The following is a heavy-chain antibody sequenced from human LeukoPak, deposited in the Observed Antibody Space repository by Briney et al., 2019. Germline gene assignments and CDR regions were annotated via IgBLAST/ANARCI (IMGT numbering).Heavy chain of an antibody. CDR2: INTDGSGT. CDR1: GFTFSSYW. Sequence: GGSLRLSCAASGFTFSSYWMHWVRQPPGKGLVWVSRINTDGSGTSYADSVKGRFTISRDNTKNTLYLQMNSLRAEDTAVYYCAREEDPGYSSSWYDYWGQGTLVTVSS. V-gene: IGHV3-74*01. CDR3: AREEDPGYSSSWYDY. D-gene: IGHD6-13*01. J-gene: IGHJ4*02.